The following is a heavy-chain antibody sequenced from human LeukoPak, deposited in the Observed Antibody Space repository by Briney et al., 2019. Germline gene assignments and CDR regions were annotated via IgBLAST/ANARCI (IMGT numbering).Heavy chain of an antibody. J-gene: IGHJ4*02. V-gene: IGHV3-23*01. CDR3: AKGSRSSRPYYFDY. CDR1: GFTFRSYA. CDR2: ITDSGCDT. D-gene: IGHD2-2*01. Sequence: PGGSLRLSCAASGFTFRSYAMSWVRQAPRKGLEWVSAITDSGCDTWYADSVKGRSTISRDTYKVTLYLQLNILRAEDTAVYYCAKGSRSSRPYYFDYWGQGALVSVSS.